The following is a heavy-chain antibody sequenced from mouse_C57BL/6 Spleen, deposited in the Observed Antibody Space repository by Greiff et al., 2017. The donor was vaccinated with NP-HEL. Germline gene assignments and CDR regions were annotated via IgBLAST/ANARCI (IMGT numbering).Heavy chain of an antibody. Sequence: VQLQQPGAELVKPGASVKLSCKASGYTFTSYWMHWVKQRPGQGLEWIGMIHPNSGSTNYNEKFTSKATLTVDKSSSTAYMQLSSLTSEDSAVYYCARLGNYYGSSTGDYWGQGTTLTVSS. CDR3: ARLGNYYGSSTGDY. J-gene: IGHJ2*01. CDR2: IHPNSGST. CDR1: GYTFTSYW. V-gene: IGHV1-64*01. D-gene: IGHD1-1*01.